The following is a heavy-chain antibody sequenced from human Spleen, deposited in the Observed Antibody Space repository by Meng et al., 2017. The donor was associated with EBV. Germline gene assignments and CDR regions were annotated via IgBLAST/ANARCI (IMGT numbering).Heavy chain of an antibody. J-gene: IGHJ4*02. Sequence: GQVGVPGAGLVPAGRSRTLSCAAYVFTFSTYWMHWVRQAPGKGLVWVSRIDNDGSTTKYADSVKGRFTISRHNAKKTLYLQMNSLRAEDTAVYYCVRESNGYEFDHWGQGTLVTVSS. D-gene: IGHD5-12*01. V-gene: IGHV3-74*01. CDR3: VRESNGYEFDH. CDR2: IDNDGSTT. CDR1: VFTFSTYW.